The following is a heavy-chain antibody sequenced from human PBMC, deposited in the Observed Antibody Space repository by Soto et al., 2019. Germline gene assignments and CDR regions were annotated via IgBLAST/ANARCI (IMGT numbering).Heavy chain of an antibody. CDR2: IGTAGDT. CDR1: GFTFSSYD. J-gene: IGHJ6*02. V-gene: IGHV3-13*01. Sequence: PGGSLRLSCAASGFTFSSYDMHWVRQATGKGLEWVSAIGTAGDTYYPGSVKGRFTISRENAKNSLYLQMNSLRAGDTAVYYCARALCSGGSCYSKHYYYYGMDVWGQGTTVTVS. D-gene: IGHD2-15*01. CDR3: ARALCSGGSCYSKHYYYYGMDV.